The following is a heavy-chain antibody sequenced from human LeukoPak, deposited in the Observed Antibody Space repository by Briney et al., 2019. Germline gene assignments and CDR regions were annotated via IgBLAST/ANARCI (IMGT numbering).Heavy chain of an antibody. J-gene: IGHJ6*02. Sequence: GGSLRLSCAASGSTFSTYGMHWVRQAPGKGLEWVAVIWYDGSIKYYADSVKGRFTFSRDNSKSTMYLQMNSLRAEDTAVYYCARIACTGGNCKPYYYYGLDVWGQGTTVTVSS. CDR2: IWYDGSIK. V-gene: IGHV3-33*01. CDR1: GSTFSTYG. CDR3: ARIACTGGNCKPYYYYGLDV. D-gene: IGHD2-8*02.